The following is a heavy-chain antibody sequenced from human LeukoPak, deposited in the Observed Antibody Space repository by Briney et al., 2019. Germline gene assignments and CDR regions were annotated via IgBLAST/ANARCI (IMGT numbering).Heavy chain of an antibody. J-gene: IGHJ6*02. V-gene: IGHV1-69*13. CDR2: IIPILGTA. CDR1: GGTFSSYA. Sequence: GASVTVSCKASGGTFSSYAISWVRQAPGQGLEWMGGIIPILGTANYAQKFQGRVTITADESTSTAYMELSSLRSGDTAVYYCAREKADYYYGMDVWGQGTTVTVSS. CDR3: AREKADYYYGMDV.